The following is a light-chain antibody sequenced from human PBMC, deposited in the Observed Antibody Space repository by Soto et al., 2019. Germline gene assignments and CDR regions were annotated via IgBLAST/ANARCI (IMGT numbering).Light chain of an antibody. V-gene: IGKV3-15*01. Sequence: IVMTQSPATLSVSPGERATLSCMASQSVSSNLAWYQQKPGQAPRLLIYGASTRATGIPARFSGSVSGTEFTLTISSLQSEDFAVYFCQQYNIWPQTFGQGTKVDIK. CDR2: GAS. J-gene: IGKJ1*01. CDR1: QSVSSN. CDR3: QQYNIWPQT.